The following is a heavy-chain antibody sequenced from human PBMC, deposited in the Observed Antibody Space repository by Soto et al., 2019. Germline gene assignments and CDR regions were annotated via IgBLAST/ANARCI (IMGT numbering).Heavy chain of an antibody. CDR3: IGEGYCSGGSCYSTHFDY. Sequence: EVQLVESGGGLVQPGGSLRLSCAASGFTFSDHYMDWVRQAPGKGLEWVGRIRNKANSYTIEYAASVKGRFTISRDDSTNSLYLHMYSLKTEDTALYYCIGEGYCSGGSCYSTHFDYWGQGTLVTVSS. CDR2: IRNKANSYTI. V-gene: IGHV3-72*01. CDR1: GFTFSDHY. J-gene: IGHJ4*02. D-gene: IGHD2-15*01.